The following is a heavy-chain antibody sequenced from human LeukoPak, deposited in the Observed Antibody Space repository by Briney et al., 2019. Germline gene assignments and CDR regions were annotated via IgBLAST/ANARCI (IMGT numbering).Heavy chain of an antibody. D-gene: IGHD2-21*02. J-gene: IGHJ1*01. V-gene: IGHV5-10-1*01. CDR3: ARRGWGDSAEYFQH. CDR1: GYSFTSYW. CDR2: IDPSDSYT. Sequence: PGESLKISCKGSGYSFTSYWISWVRQMPGKGLEWMGRIDPSDSYTNYSPSFQGHVTISADKSISTAYLQWSSLKASGTAMYYCARRGWGDSAEYFQHWGQGTLVTVSS.